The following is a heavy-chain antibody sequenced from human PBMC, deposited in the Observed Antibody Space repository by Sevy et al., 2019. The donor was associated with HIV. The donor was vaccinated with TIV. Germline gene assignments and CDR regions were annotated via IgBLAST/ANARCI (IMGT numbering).Heavy chain of an antibody. J-gene: IGHJ6*02. D-gene: IGHD3-16*02. Sequence: ASVKVSCMASGFSFINYYIHWVRQAPGQGLEWMGFINPNGGGTTYAQKFLGRVTMTRDTSTSTVYMDMSSLRSEDTAVYFCARRDQLLSSYSGMDVWGQGTAVTVSS. V-gene: IGHV1-46*01. CDR3: ARRDQLLSSYSGMDV. CDR2: INPNGGGT. CDR1: GFSFINYY.